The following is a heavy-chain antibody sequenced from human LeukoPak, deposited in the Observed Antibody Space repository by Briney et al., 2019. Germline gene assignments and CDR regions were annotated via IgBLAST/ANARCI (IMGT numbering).Heavy chain of an antibody. CDR3: ARYADYGDYYFDY. J-gene: IGHJ4*02. V-gene: IGHV4-4*02. CDR1: GGSISSSNW. CDR2: IYHSGST. Sequence: SETLSLTCAVSGGSISSSNWWSWFRQLPGKGLEWIGEIYHSGSTNYNPSLKSRVTISVDKSKNQFSLKLSSVTAADTAVYYCARYADYGDYYFDYWGQGNLVTVSS. D-gene: IGHD4-17*01.